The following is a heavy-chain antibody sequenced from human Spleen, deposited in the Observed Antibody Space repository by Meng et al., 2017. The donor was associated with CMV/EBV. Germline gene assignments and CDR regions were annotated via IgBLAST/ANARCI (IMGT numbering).Heavy chain of an antibody. J-gene: IGHJ6*02. CDR2: IKQDGSEK. V-gene: IGHV3-7*01. Sequence: GGSLRLSCGASGFTFSSYWMSWVRQAPGKGLEWVANIKQDGSEKYYVDSVKGRFTISRDNAKNSLYLQINSLRVEDTAVYYCARDLRHYHYGMDVWGQGTTVTVSS. CDR3: ARDLRHYHYGMDV. CDR1: GFTFSSYW. D-gene: IGHD6-6*01.